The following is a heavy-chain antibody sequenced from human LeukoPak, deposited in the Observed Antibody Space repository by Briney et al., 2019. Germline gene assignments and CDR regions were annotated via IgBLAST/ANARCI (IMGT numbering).Heavy chain of an antibody. J-gene: IGHJ5*02. CDR2: INHSGST. D-gene: IGHD2-2*01. CDR1: GGSFSGYY. CDR3: ARREDIVVVPATNNWFDP. Sequence: PSETLSLTCAVYGGSFSGYYWSWLRQPPGKGLEWIGEINHSGSTNYNPSLKSRVTISVDTSKNQFSLKLSSVTAADTAVYYCARREDIVVVPATNNWFDPWGQGTLVTVSS. V-gene: IGHV4-34*01.